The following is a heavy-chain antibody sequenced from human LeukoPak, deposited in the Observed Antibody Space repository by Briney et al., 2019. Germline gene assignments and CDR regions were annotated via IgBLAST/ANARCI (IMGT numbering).Heavy chain of an antibody. D-gene: IGHD3-3*01. CDR2: IIPIFGTA. V-gene: IGHV1-69*13. CDR1: GGTFSSYA. CDR3: ARAVMEYDFWSGYLDY. J-gene: IGHJ4*02. Sequence: ASVKVSCKASGGTFSSYAIGWVRQAPGQGLEWMGGIIPIFGTANYAQKFQGRVTITADESTSTAYMELSSLRSEDTAVYYCARAVMEYDFWSGYLDYWGQGTLVTVSS.